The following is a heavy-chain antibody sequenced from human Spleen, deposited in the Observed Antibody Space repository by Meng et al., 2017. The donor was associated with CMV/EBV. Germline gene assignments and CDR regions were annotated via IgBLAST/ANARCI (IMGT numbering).Heavy chain of an antibody. V-gene: IGHV1-2*02. Sequence: ASVKVSCKASGYTFTGYYMHWVRQAPGQGLEWMGWINPNSGGTNYAQKFQGRVTMTRDTSISTAYMELSRLRSDDTAVYYCARDLARYCSSTSCSVDAFDIWGQGTMVTVSS. D-gene: IGHD2-2*01. CDR3: ARDLARYCSSTSCSVDAFDI. CDR2: INPNSGGT. CDR1: GYTFTGYY. J-gene: IGHJ3*02.